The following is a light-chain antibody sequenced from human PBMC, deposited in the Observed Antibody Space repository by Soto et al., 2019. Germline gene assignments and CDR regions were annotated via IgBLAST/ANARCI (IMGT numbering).Light chain of an antibody. CDR2: EVS. V-gene: IGLV2-14*01. CDR1: SSDIGGYNF. Sequence: QSALTQPASVSGSPGQSITISCTGTSSDIGGYNFVSWYQQHPGKAPKVMIYEVSNRPSGVSNRFSGSKSGNTASLTISGLQAEDEGDYYCCSYATDGIRLFGGGTKVTVL. CDR3: CSYATDGIRL. J-gene: IGLJ3*02.